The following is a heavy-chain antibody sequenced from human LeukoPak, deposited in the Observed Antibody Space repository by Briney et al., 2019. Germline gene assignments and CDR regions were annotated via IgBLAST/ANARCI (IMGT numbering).Heavy chain of an antibody. CDR1: GFTFSSYS. V-gene: IGHV3-21*01. D-gene: IGHD6-13*01. CDR3: ARDLSGSSSWYSNY. CDR2: ISSSSSYI. Sequence: GGSLRLPCAASGFTFSSYSMNWVRQAPGKGLEWVSSISSSSSYIYYADSVKGRFTISRDNAKNSLYLQMNSLRAEDTAVYYCARDLSGSSSWYSNYWGQGTLVTVSS. J-gene: IGHJ4*02.